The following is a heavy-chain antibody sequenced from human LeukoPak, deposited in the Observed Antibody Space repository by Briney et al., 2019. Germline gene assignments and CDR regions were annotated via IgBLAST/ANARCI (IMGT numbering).Heavy chain of an antibody. CDR2: IIPIFGTA. Sequence: SVKVSCKASGGTFSSYAIIWVRQAPGQGLEWMGGIIPIFGTANYAQKFQGRVTITTDESTSSAYMELSSLRSEDTAVYYCARGGFTMVRGVIAPFDYWGQGILVTVSS. J-gene: IGHJ4*02. CDR3: ARGGFTMVRGVIAPFDY. CDR1: GGTFSSYA. D-gene: IGHD3-10*01. V-gene: IGHV1-69*05.